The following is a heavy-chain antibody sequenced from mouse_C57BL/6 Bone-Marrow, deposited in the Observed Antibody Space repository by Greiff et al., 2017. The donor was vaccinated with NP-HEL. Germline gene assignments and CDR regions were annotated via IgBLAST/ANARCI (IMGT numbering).Heavy chain of an antibody. Sequence: VQLQQSGPELVKPGASVKISCKASGYTFTDYYMNWVKQSHGKSLEWIGDINPNNGGTSYNQKFKGKATLTVDKSSSTAYMELRSLTSEDSAVYYCARRGATMVTTDAMDYWGQGTSVTVSS. V-gene: IGHV1-26*01. CDR3: ARRGATMVTTDAMDY. J-gene: IGHJ4*01. CDR1: GYTFTDYY. CDR2: INPNNGGT. D-gene: IGHD2-2*01.